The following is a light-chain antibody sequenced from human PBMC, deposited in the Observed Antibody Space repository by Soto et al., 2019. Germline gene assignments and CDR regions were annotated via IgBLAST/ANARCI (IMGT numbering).Light chain of an antibody. CDR3: QQYGDSVFT. J-gene: IGKJ3*01. V-gene: IGKV3-20*01. CDR1: QSLTSNY. CDR2: GTS. Sequence: EIVLTQSLGTLSLSPGERATLSCRASQSLTSNYLAWYQQKHGQAPRLLISGTSNRATGIPDRFSGSGSGTDFTLTINRLEPDDFAVYYCQQYGDSVFTFGPGTKVDIK.